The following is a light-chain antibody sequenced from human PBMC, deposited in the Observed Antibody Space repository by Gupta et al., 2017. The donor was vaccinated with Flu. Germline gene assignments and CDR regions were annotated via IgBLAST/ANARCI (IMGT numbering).Light chain of an antibody. CDR1: STNIGAGYD. CDR3: QSYAFTVSGAV. V-gene: IGLV1-40*01. Sequence: VTIPCTGTSTNIGAGYDVHWYQQFPGEAPKLLIFRNINRPSEVPERFSASKSGPSASLAIAGLQPEDEAEYYCQSYAFTVSGAVFGGGTALTVL. CDR2: RNI. J-gene: IGLJ3*02.